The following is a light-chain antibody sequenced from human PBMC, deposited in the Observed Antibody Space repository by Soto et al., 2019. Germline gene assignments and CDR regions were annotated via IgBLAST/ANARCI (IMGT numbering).Light chain of an antibody. Sequence: EIVMTQSPATLSVSPGERATLSCRASQSVRSNLAWYQQKPGQAPRLLIYGASTGATGIPARFSGSGSGTEFTLTIGGLQSEDFAVYYCQQYHDWPLTFGGGTKVDIK. CDR2: GAS. V-gene: IGKV3-15*01. CDR3: QQYHDWPLT. CDR1: QSVRSN. J-gene: IGKJ4*01.